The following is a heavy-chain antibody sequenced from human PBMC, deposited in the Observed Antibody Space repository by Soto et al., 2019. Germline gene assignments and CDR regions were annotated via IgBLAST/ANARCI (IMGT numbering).Heavy chain of an antibody. V-gene: IGHV4-59*01. CDR2: IYYSGST. CDR3: ARCLTTVVCDY. J-gene: IGHJ4*02. Sequence: PSETLSLTCTVSGGSISSYYWSWIRQPPGKGLEWIGYIYYSGSTNYNPSLKSRVTISVDTSKNQFSLKLSSVTAADTAVYFCARCLTTVVCDYWGQGTLVPVSS. CDR1: GGSISSYY. D-gene: IGHD4-17*01.